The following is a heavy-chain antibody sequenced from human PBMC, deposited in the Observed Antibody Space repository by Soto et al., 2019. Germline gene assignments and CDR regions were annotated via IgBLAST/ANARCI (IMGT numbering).Heavy chain of an antibody. Sequence: PSETLSLTCAVSGGSISSGGYSWSWIRQPPGKGLEWIGYIYHSGSTYYNPSLKSRVTISVDRSKNQFSLKLSSVTAADTAVYYCARDRCPGGGPCRNWFDPWGQGTLVTVSS. V-gene: IGHV4-30-2*01. CDR1: GGSISSGGYS. CDR2: IYHSGST. D-gene: IGHD2-8*01. J-gene: IGHJ5*02. CDR3: ARDRCPGGGPCRNWFDP.